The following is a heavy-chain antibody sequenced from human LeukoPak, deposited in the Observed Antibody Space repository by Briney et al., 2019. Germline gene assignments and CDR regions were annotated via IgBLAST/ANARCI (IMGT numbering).Heavy chain of an antibody. V-gene: IGHV5-51*01. D-gene: IGHD5-12*01. CDR3: ARSAYSGYGIDY. CDR2: IYPGDSDT. J-gene: IGHJ4*02. Sequence: GSLKISCKGSGYSFTSYWIGWVRQMPGKGLEWMGVIYPGDSDTRYSPLFQGQVTISVDKSISTAYLQWISLKASDTAMYYCARSAYSGYGIDYWGQGTLVTVSS. CDR1: GYSFTSYW.